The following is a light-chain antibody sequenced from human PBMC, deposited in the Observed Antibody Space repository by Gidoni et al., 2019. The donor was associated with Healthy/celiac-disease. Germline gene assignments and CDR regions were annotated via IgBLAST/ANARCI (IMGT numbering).Light chain of an antibody. CDR3: QQSYSTPWT. J-gene: IGKJ1*01. Sequence: SSLSASVGDRVTITCRASQSISSYLNWYQQKPGKAPKLLIYAASSLQSGVPSRFSGSGSGTDFTLTISSLQPEDFATYYCQQSYSTPWTFGQGTKVEIK. CDR1: QSISSY. V-gene: IGKV1-39*01. CDR2: AAS.